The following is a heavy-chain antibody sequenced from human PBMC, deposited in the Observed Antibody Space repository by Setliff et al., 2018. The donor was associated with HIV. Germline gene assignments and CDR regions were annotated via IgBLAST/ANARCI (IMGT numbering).Heavy chain of an antibody. Sequence: SETLSLTCAVYGGSFRGYYWTWIRQPPGKGLEWIGEINHIGSTNYNPSLKSRVTISVDTSKNQFSLKLSSVTAADTAVYYCARSNYDDSSGYLITLFDYWGQGTLVTVSS. CDR2: INHIGST. J-gene: IGHJ4*02. D-gene: IGHD3-22*01. CDR1: GGSFRGYY. V-gene: IGHV4-34*01. CDR3: ARSNYDDSSGYLITLFDY.